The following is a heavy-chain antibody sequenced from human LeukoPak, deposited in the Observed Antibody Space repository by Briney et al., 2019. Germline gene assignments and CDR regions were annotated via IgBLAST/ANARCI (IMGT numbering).Heavy chain of an antibody. CDR2: ITRGSGAT. V-gene: IGHV3-48*02. D-gene: IGHD6-19*01. J-gene: IGHJ4*02. CDR3: ARTSGSGWYFDC. Sequence: PGGSLRLSCAASGFTFTNYDMNWVRQAPGKGLERVSYITRGSGATYYADSVKGRFTISRDNAKNSLYLQMNSLRDEDTALYYCARTSGSGWYFDCWGQGTLVTVSA. CDR1: GFTFTNYD.